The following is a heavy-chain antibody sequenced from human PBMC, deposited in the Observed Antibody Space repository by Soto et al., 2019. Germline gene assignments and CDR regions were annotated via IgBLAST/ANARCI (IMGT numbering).Heavy chain of an antibody. CDR3: ARRPSVYSSEKSYYFDY. CDR2: IYYSGST. Sequence: SETLSLTCTVSGGSISTSSYYWGWIRQPPGKGLEWIGSIYYSGSTYYNPSLKSRVTISVDTSKNQFSLKLSSVTAADTAVYYCARRPSVYSSEKSYYFDYWGQGTLVTVSS. D-gene: IGHD6-19*01. V-gene: IGHV4-39*01. CDR1: GGSISTSSYY. J-gene: IGHJ4*02.